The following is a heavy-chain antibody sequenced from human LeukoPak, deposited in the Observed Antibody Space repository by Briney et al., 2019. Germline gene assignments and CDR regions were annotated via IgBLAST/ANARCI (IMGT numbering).Heavy chain of an antibody. V-gene: IGHV3-30*02. CDR2: IRYDGSNK. J-gene: IGHJ4*02. Sequence: GGSLRLSCAASGFTFSSYGMHWVRQAPGKGLEWVAFIRYDGSNKYYADSVKGRFTISRDNSKNTLYLQMNSLRAEDTAVYYCAEGASSGSLGDYFDYWGQGTLVTVSS. CDR1: GFTFSSYG. CDR3: AEGASSGSLGDYFDY. D-gene: IGHD3-10*01.